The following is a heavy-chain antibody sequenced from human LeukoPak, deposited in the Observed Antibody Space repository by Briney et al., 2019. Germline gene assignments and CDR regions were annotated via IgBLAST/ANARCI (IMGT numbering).Heavy chain of an antibody. CDR2: ISSSSSYI. Sequence: GGSLRLSCAASGFTFSSYWMHWVRQAPGKGLVWVSSISSSSSYIYYADSVKGRFTISRDNAKNSLYLQMNSLRAEDTAVYYCARDMKSENVWGQGTTVTVSS. J-gene: IGHJ6*02. CDR1: GFTFSSYW. CDR3: ARDMKSENV. D-gene: IGHD3-16*01. V-gene: IGHV3-21*01.